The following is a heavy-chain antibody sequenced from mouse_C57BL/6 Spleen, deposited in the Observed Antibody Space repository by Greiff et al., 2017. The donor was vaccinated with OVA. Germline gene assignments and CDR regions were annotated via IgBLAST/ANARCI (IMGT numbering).Heavy chain of an antibody. CDR1: GYTFTSYW. CDR3: ARSGYYGSSYWYFDV. Sequence: QVQLQQPGAELVKPGASVKLSCQASGYTFTSYWMHWVKQRPGQGLQWIGMNHPNSGSTNYNEKFKNKATLTVDKSSSTAYMQLSSLTSEDSAVYYCARSGYYGSSYWYFDVWGTGTTVTVSS. V-gene: IGHV1-64*01. CDR2: NHPNSGST. D-gene: IGHD1-1*01. J-gene: IGHJ1*03.